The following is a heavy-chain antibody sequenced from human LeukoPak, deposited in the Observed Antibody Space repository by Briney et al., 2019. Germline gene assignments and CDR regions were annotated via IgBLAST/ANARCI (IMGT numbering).Heavy chain of an antibody. CDR3: AKVIRDYGDRLYYYYGMDV. D-gene: IGHD4-17*01. CDR2: ISGSGGST. J-gene: IGHJ6*02. Sequence: PGGSLRLSCAASGFTFSSYAMSWVRQAPGKGLEWVSAISGSGGSTYYADSVKGRFTIARDNSKNTPYLQMNSLRAEDTAVYYCAKVIRDYGDRLYYYYGMDVWGQGTTVTVSS. CDR1: GFTFSSYA. V-gene: IGHV3-23*01.